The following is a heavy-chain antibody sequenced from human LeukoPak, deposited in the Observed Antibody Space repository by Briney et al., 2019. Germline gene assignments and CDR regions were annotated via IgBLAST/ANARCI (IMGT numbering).Heavy chain of an antibody. J-gene: IGHJ4*02. CDR2: IYHSGST. Sequence: SGTLSLTCAVSGGSISSSNWWSWVRQPPGKGLEWIGEIYHSGSTNYNPSLKSRVTISVDKSKNQFSLKLSSVTAADTAVYYCARDSRSSWYVYYFDYWGQGTLVTVSS. CDR3: ARDSRSSWYVYYFDY. D-gene: IGHD6-13*01. V-gene: IGHV4-4*02. CDR1: GGSISSSNW.